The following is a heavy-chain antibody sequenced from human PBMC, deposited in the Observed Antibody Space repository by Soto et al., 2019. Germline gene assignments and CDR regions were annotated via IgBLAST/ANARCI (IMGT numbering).Heavy chain of an antibody. V-gene: IGHV1-69*13. Sequence: SVKVSCKASGGTFSSYAISWVRQAPGQGLEWMGGIIPIFGTANYAQKFQGRVTITADESTSTAYMELSSLRSEDTAVYYCARVLTRFAAEMATPGETYYYYHGMDVWGQGTKVTVYS. CDR1: GGTFSSYA. CDR3: ARVLTRFAAEMATPGETYYYYHGMDV. D-gene: IGHD5-12*01. J-gene: IGHJ6*02. CDR2: IIPIFGTA.